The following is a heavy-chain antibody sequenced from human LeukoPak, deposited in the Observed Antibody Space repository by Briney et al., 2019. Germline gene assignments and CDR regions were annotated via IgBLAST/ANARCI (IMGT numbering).Heavy chain of an antibody. CDR2: IYHSGST. Sequence: SETLSLTXAVSGYSIRSGYYWGWIRHPPGKGLECIGSIYHSGSTYYNPSLKSRVTISVDTSKNQFSLKLSSVTAADTAVYYCARPSDTIFGVVWYSQHWGQGTLVTVSS. CDR1: GYSIRSGYY. D-gene: IGHD3-3*01. J-gene: IGHJ1*01. V-gene: IGHV4-38-2*01. CDR3: ARPSDTIFGVVWYSQH.